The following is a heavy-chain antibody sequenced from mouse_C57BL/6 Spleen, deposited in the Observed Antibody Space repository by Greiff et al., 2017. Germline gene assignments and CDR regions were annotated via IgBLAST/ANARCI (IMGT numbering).Heavy chain of an antibody. CDR1: GFTLSDYG. D-gene: IGHD3-1*01. J-gene: IGHJ3*01. CDR2: ISSGSSTI. CDR3: ARLGPLGTY. Sequence: EVQLMESGGGLVKPGGSLKLSCAASGFTLSDYGMHWVRQAPEKGLEWVAYISSGSSTIYYADTVKGRFTISRDNAKNTLVLQMTSLRSEDTAMYYCARLGPLGTYWGQGTLVTVSA. V-gene: IGHV5-17*01.